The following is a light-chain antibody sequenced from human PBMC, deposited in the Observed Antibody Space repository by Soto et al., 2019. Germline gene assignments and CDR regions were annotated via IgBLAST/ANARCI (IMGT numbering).Light chain of an antibody. J-gene: IGKJ1*01. CDR2: GSA. CDR3: QQYHSWPA. V-gene: IGKV3-15*01. Sequence: IVLTQSPASLSLSPGERATLSCRASQSVSSSYLAWYQQKPGQAPRLLIYGSATRATGIPDRFSGSGSGTEFTLTISSLQSEDSAVYYCQQYHSWPAFGQGTKVDIK. CDR1: QSVSSSY.